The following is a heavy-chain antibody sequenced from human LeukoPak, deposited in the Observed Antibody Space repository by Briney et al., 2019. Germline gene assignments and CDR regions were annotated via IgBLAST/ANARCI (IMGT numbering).Heavy chain of an antibody. V-gene: IGHV3-30*18. CDR3: AKEGGDDYGDYGDLWYYY. J-gene: IGHJ4*02. D-gene: IGHD4-17*01. CDR1: GFTFSSYG. CDR2: ISYDGSNK. Sequence: GGSLRLSCAASGFTFSSYGMHWVRQAPDKGLEWVAVISYDGSNKYYADSVKGRFTISRDNSKNTLYLQMNSLRAEDTAVYYCAKEGGDDYGDYGDLWYYYWGQGTLVTVSS.